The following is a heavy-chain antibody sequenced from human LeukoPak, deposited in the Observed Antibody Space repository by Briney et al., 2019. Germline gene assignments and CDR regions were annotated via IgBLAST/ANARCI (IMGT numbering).Heavy chain of an antibody. CDR3: AREGQAAAGVNYFDY. CDR2: IYYSGST. CDR1: GGSISSYY. Sequence: NPSETLSLTCTVSGGSISSYYWSWIRQPPGKGLEWIGYIYYSGSTNYNPSLKSRVTISVDTSKNQFSLKLSSVTAADTAVYYCAREGQAAAGVNYFDYWGQGTLVTVSS. D-gene: IGHD6-13*01. J-gene: IGHJ4*02. V-gene: IGHV4-59*12.